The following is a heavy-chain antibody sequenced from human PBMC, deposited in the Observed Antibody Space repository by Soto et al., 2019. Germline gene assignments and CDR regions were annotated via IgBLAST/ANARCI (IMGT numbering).Heavy chain of an antibody. CDR1: CGSIHGDY. Sequence: SETLSLTCTDSCGSIHGDYWNSSLQRPGTGLECVGYIYYTGIPNYNPSLKSRVSISEDTSKKQFSLSLRSVTAADTAVYYCARRPVGRSDFDIWGQGTTVTVS. J-gene: IGHJ6*02. CDR3: ARRPVGRSDFDI. CDR2: IYYTGIP. D-gene: IGHD3-9*01. V-gene: IGHV4-59*08.